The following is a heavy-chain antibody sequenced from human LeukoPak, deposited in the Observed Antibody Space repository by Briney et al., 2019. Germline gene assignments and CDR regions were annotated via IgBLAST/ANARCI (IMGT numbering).Heavy chain of an antibody. J-gene: IGHJ6*02. V-gene: IGHV3-30*04. CDR2: ISFDGGNT. CDR1: KFTFSSFA. Sequence: PGGSLRLSCAASKFTFSSFAIHWVRQAPGKGLEWVALISFDGGNTLYADSVKGRFIISRDNSKSTLYLQMNSLRAEDTAVYYCAKDRAAADPQNSYYYYYGMDVWGQGTTVTVSS. CDR3: AKDRAAADPQNSYYYYYGMDV. D-gene: IGHD6-13*01.